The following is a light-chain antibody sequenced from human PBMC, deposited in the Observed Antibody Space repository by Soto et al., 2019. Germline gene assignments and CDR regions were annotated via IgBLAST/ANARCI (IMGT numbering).Light chain of an antibody. Sequence: EIVLTQSPGTLSLSPGDRATLSCRASQSVGNNYLAWYQQKSGQAPRLLIYGASIRAAGIPDRFSGSGSGTDSPLTISRREPKDFAVYPCQQYGSLFSPFGPGTKVDIK. CDR3: QQYGSLFSP. J-gene: IGKJ3*01. CDR1: QSVGNNY. V-gene: IGKV3-20*01. CDR2: GAS.